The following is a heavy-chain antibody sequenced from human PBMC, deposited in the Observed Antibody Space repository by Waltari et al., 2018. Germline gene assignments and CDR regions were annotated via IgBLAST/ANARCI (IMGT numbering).Heavy chain of an antibody. Sequence: KWVRQAPGKGLEWVAVISYDGSNKYYADSVKGRFTISRDNSKNTLYLQMNSLRAEDTAVYYCARDGRLDYWGQGTLVTVSS. D-gene: IGHD1-26*01. J-gene: IGHJ4*02. V-gene: IGHV3-30-3*01. CDR2: ISYDGSNK. CDR3: ARDGRLDY.